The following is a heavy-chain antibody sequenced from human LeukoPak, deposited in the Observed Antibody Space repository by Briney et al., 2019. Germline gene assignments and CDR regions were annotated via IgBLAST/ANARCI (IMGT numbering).Heavy chain of an antibody. CDR2: ISYDGSNK. CDR1: GFTFSSYA. V-gene: IGHV3-30-3*01. J-gene: IGHJ6*02. CDR3: ARVPSDYGDYDYYYYGMDV. D-gene: IGHD4-17*01. Sequence: GGSLRLSCAASGFTFSSYAMHWVRQAPGKGLEWVAVISYDGSNKYYADSVKGRFTISRDNSKNTLYLQMNSLRAEDTAVYYCARVPSDYGDYDYYYYGMDVWGQGTTVTVSS.